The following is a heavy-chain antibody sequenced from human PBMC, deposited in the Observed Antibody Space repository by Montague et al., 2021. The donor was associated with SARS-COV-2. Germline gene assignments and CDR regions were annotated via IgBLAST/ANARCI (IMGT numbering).Heavy chain of an antibody. CDR1: GGSISSISYY. CDR2: IYYSGST. CDR3: AGPIVVVTAPNYCGMDV. D-gene: IGHD2-21*02. J-gene: IGHJ6*02. V-gene: IGHV4-39*01. Sequence: SETLSLTCSVSGGSISSISYYWGWIRQPPGKGLEWIGSIYYSGSTYYNPSLRSRVTISVDTSKNQFSLKLSSVTAADTAVYYCAGPIVVVTAPNYCGMDVWGQGTTVTVSS.